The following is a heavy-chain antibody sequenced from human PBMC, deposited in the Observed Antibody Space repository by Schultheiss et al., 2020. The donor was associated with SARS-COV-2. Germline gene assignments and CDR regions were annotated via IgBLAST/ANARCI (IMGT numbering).Heavy chain of an antibody. D-gene: IGHD4-23*01. J-gene: IGHJ3*02. CDR3: ARDSRYWDGGPDAFDI. CDR1: GFTFSSYG. V-gene: IGHV3-33*01. CDR2: IWNAGSNK. Sequence: GGSLRLSCAASGFTFSSYGMHWVRQAPGKGLEWVAVIWNAGSNKYYADSVKGRFTISRDNSKNTLYLQMNSLRAEDTAVYYCARDSRYWDGGPDAFDIWGQGTMVTVSS.